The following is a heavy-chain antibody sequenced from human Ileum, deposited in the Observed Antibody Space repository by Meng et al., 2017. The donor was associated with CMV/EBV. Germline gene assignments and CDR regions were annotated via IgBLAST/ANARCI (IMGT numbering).Heavy chain of an antibody. V-gene: IGHV1-2*02. J-gene: IGHJ4*02. Sequence: GESLKISCKASGYTFTGYYIHWVRQAPGQGLEWMGWVNPNNGGTNYAQKFQGRVTMTRDTSISSAYMELNRLTSDDTAVYYCARPRVAGTAHFDYWGQGALVTVSS. CDR2: VNPNNGGT. CDR3: ARPRVAGTAHFDY. CDR1: GYTFTGYY. D-gene: IGHD6-19*01.